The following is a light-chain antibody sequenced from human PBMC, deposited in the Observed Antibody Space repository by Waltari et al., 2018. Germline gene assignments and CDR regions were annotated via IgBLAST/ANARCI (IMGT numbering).Light chain of an antibody. CDR2: DVS. CDR1: SSDIGGYNY. Sequence: QSALTQPASVSGSPGQSITISCTGTSSDIGGYNYVSWFQQPPGKPPKLIIYDVSARPSGVSYRFSGSNSGNTASLTISGLQAEDEADYYCISYTSDTTFVFGAGTKVTAL. J-gene: IGLJ1*01. V-gene: IGLV2-14*01. CDR3: ISYTSDTTFV.